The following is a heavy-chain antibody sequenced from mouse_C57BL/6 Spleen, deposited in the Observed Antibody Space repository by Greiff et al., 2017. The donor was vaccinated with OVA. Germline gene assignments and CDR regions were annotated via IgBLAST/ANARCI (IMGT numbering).Heavy chain of an antibody. CDR3: ARERYDYETWFAY. CDR2: INPGNGGT. J-gene: IGHJ3*01. Sequence: QVQLQQPGTELVKPGASVKLSCKASGYTFTSYWMHWVKQRPGQGLEWIGNINPGNGGTNYNEKFKSKATLTVDKSSSTAYMQLSSLTSEDSAVYYCARERYDYETWFAYWGQGTLVTVSA. V-gene: IGHV1-53*01. D-gene: IGHD2-4*01. CDR1: GYTFTSYW.